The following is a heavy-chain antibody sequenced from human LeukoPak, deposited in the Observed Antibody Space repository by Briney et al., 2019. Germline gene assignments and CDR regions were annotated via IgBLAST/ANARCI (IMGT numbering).Heavy chain of an antibody. J-gene: IGHJ4*02. CDR2: ISSSSSYI. D-gene: IGHD2-15*01. CDR3: ARGYCSGGSCSLGFDY. V-gene: IGHV3-21*01. CDR1: GFTFSSYS. Sequence: GGSLRLSCAASGFTFSSYSMNWVRQAPGKGLEWVSSISSSSSYIYYADSVKGRFTISRDNAKNSLYLQMNSLRAEDTAVYYCARGYCSGGSCSLGFDYWDQGTLVTVSS.